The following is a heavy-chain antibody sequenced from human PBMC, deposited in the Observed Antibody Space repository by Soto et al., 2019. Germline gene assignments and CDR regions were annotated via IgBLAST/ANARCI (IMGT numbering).Heavy chain of an antibody. CDR3: ARRYGSCVDY. J-gene: IGHJ4*02. Sequence: SETLSLTCAVSGGSISSGGYSWSWIRQPPGKGLECIGYIYHSGSTYYNPSLKSRVTISVDTSKNQFSLKLTSVTAADTAVYLCARRYGSCVDYWGQGTLVTVSS. CDR2: IYHSGST. CDR1: GGSISSGGYS. D-gene: IGHD5-18*01. V-gene: IGHV4-30-2*01.